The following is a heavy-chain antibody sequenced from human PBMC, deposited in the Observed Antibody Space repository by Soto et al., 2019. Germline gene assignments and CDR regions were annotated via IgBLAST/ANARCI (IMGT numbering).Heavy chain of an antibody. D-gene: IGHD2-15*01. CDR2: INQSGSP. CDR3: AGLGMVAAHREFDP. CDR1: SGTISSSNW. V-gene: IGHV4-4*02. Sequence: QVQLQESGPGLVKPSGTLSLTCAVSSGTISSSNWWTWVRQPPGKGLEWIGEINQSGSPNYNPSRRSRVTIAVDKSKSQFFLKLSSVTAGDTAIYYCAGLGMVAAHREFDPWGQGTLVTVSS. J-gene: IGHJ5*02.